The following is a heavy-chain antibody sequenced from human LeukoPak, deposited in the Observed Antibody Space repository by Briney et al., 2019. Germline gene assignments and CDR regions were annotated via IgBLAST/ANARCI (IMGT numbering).Heavy chain of an antibody. CDR2: INHSGRT. Sequence: SETLYPTLAVYCGSFSGYYWSWIPQPPGKGLEWSGGINHSGRTNYNPSLKSRVTISVDTCKNQFSLKLSSVTAADTAVYYCARRRMRGYYGSGSYYNPNWFDPWGQGTLVTVSS. CDR3: ARRRMRGYYGSGSYYNPNWFDP. D-gene: IGHD3-10*01. V-gene: IGHV4-34*01. CDR1: CGSFSGYY. J-gene: IGHJ5*02.